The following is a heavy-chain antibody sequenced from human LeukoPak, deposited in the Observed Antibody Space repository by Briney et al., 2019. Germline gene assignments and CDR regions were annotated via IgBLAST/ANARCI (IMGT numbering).Heavy chain of an antibody. CDR1: GGSISSGNYF. Sequence: SQTLSLTCTVSGGSISSGNYFWSWIRQHPGKGLEWIGYIYYSGNTYYNPSLESRVTISVDTSKNQFSLKLSSATAADTAVYYCAREVIAAADTDAFDIWGQGTMVTVSS. V-gene: IGHV4-31*03. J-gene: IGHJ3*02. D-gene: IGHD6-13*01. CDR3: AREVIAAADTDAFDI. CDR2: IYYSGNT.